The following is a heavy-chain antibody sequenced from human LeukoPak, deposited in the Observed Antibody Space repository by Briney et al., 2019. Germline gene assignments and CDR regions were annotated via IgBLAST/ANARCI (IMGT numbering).Heavy chain of an antibody. CDR1: GFTFSNYA. CDR2: ISYDGSTK. V-gene: IGHV3-30-3*01. D-gene: IGHD5-12*01. CDR3: ARDHSGYDYWFDY. J-gene: IGHJ4*02. Sequence: GRSLRLSCAASGFTFSNYAMHWVRQAPHKGLEWVAVISYDGSTKYYADSVKGRFTISRDNSKNTLSLHMASLTVEATAMYYCARDHSGYDYWFDYWGQGTLVTVSS.